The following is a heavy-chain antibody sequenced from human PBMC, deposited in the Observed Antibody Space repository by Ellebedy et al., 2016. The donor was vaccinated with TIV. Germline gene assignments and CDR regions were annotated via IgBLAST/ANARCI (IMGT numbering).Heavy chain of an antibody. Sequence: GGSLRLSXAASGFTVSSNYMSWVRQAPGKGLEWVSSISSSSYIYYADSVKGRFTISRDNAKNSLYLQMNSLRAEDTAVYYCARGRGNIVATITFRDYYYYYYMDVWGKGTTVTVSS. CDR3: ARGRGNIVATITFRDYYYYYYMDV. V-gene: IGHV3-69-1*01. J-gene: IGHJ6*03. D-gene: IGHD5-12*01. CDR1: GFTVSSNY. CDR2: ISSSSYI.